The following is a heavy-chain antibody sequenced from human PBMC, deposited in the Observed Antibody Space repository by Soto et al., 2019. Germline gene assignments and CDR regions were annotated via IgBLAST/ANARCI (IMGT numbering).Heavy chain of an antibody. J-gene: IGHJ4*02. D-gene: IGHD3-3*01. CDR1: VYSISTFY. CDR3: ARVRSNLFDY. Sequence: TLSLTCTFSVYSISTFYCIWIRQPPGKGLEWIGYIHYSGSTNYNPSLKSQVIISVDTSKNQFSLKLSSVTAADTAVYFCARVRSNLFDYWGQGTLVTVSS. CDR2: IHYSGST. V-gene: IGHV4-59*01.